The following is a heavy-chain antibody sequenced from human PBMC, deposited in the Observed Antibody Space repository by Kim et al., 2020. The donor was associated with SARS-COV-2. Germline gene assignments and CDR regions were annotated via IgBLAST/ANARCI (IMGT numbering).Heavy chain of an antibody. V-gene: IGHV4-34*01. CDR3: ARGSLADY. CDR2: INHSGST. J-gene: IGHJ4*02. CDR1: GGSFSGYY. D-gene: IGHD3-3*02. Sequence: SETLSLTCAVYGGSFSGYYWSWIRQPPGKGLEWIGEINHSGSTNYNPSLKSRVTISVDTSKNQFSLKLSSVTAADTAVYYCARGSLADYWGQGTLVTVSS.